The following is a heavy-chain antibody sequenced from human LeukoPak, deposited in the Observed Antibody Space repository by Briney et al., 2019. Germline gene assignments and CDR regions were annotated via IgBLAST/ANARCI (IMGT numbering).Heavy chain of an antibody. CDR1: GFTFSSYG. J-gene: IGHJ4*02. Sequence: GGSLRLSCAASGFTFSSYGMHWVRQAPGKGLEWVAFIRYDGSNKYYADSVKGRFTISRDNSKNTLYLQMNSLRAEDTAVYYCAKDGGSIYYFDYWGQGTLVTVSS. CDR2: IRYDGSNK. V-gene: IGHV3-30*02. CDR3: AKDGGSIYYFDY. D-gene: IGHD2-15*01.